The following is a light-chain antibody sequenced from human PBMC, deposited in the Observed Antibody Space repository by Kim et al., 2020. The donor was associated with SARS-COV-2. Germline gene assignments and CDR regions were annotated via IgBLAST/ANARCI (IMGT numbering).Light chain of an antibody. CDR2: DVT. Sequence: QSALTQPASVSGSPGQSISISCTGTSSDVGGYNYVSWYQQHPGKAPKLMIYDVTKRPSGVSNRFSGSKSGNTASLTISGLQAEDEADYFCSSYTIRSTPYVFGTGTKVTVL. CDR1: SSDVGGYNY. V-gene: IGLV2-14*03. CDR3: SSYTIRSTPYV. J-gene: IGLJ1*01.